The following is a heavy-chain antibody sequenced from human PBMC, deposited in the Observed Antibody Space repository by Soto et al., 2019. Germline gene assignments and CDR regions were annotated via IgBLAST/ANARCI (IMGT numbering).Heavy chain of an antibody. V-gene: IGHV4-4*02. CDR2: LYHSGST. D-gene: IGHD6-19*01. J-gene: IGHJ6*02. CDR1: GGSISSSNW. Sequence: SETLSLTCAVSGGSISSSNWWSWVRQPPGKGLGWIGELYHSGSTNYNPSLKSRVTISVDKSKSQFSLKLGSVPAADTAVYYCASSAVAGGGPGMDVWGQGTTVTVSS. CDR3: ASSAVAGGGPGMDV.